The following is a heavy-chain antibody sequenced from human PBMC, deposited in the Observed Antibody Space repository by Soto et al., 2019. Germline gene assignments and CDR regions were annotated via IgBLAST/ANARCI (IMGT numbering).Heavy chain of an antibody. CDR2: ISGSGSTI. CDR1: GFTFSDYG. CDR3: AKVFYYYDSSGYYYFDY. Sequence: PGGSLRLSCAASGFTFSDYGMHWVRQAPGKGPEWISSISGSGSTIYYADSVKGRFTISRDNSKNTLYLQMSSLRAEDTAVYYCAKVFYYYDSSGYYYFDYWGQGTLVTVSS. J-gene: IGHJ4*02. D-gene: IGHD3-22*01. V-gene: IGHV3-23*01.